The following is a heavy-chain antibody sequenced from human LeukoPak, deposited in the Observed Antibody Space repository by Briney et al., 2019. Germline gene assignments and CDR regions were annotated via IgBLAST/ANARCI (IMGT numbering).Heavy chain of an antibody. CDR3: ARIVGYDILTGYRSFDY. J-gene: IGHJ4*02. CDR2: ISAYNGST. D-gene: IGHD3-9*01. Sequence: GASVKVSCKASGYTFTSYGISWVRQAPGQGLEWMGWISAYNGSTNYAQKLQGRVTMTTDTSTSTAYMELRSLRSDDTAVYYCARIVGYDILTGYRSFDYWGQGTLVTVSS. V-gene: IGHV1-18*01. CDR1: GYTFTSYG.